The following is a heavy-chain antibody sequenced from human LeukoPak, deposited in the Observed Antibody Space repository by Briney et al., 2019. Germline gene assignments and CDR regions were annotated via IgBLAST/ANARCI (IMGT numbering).Heavy chain of an antibody. J-gene: IGHJ4*02. Sequence: PSETLSLTCTVSGGSLSSGGYSWSWIRQPPGKGLEWLGYIYHSGSTYYNPSLKSRVTISVDRSKNQFSLKLSSVTAADTAVYYCASLCSGGSCYSDRDYWGQGTLVTVSS. D-gene: IGHD2-15*01. CDR2: IYHSGST. CDR3: ASLCSGGSCYSDRDY. CDR1: GGSLSSGGYS. V-gene: IGHV4-30-2*01.